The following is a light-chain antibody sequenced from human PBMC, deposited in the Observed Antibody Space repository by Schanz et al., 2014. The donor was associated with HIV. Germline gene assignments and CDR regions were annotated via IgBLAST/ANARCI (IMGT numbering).Light chain of an antibody. CDR1: SSNIGSVYD. V-gene: IGLV1-40*01. CDR3: QSYDSSLSVVV. J-gene: IGLJ2*01. Sequence: QSVLTQPPSVSGAPGQRVTISCTGSSSNIGSVYDVHWYQQLPGTAPKHLIFANSDRPSGVPDRFSGFKSGTSASLAITGLQAEDEADYYCQSYDSSLSVVVFGGGTKLTVL. CDR2: ANS.